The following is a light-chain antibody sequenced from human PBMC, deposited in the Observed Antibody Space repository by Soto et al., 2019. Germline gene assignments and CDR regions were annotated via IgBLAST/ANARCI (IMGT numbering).Light chain of an antibody. CDR2: EVI. Sequence: QSVLTQPASVSGSPGQSITISCTGTSSDVGRYNYVSWYQQHPGRAPRLIVYEVINRPAGVSNRFSGSKSGNTASLTISGLHAADEADYYCCSYTSSSTLLFGGGTKVTVL. CDR1: SSDVGRYNY. J-gene: IGLJ2*01. CDR3: CSYTSSSTLL. V-gene: IGLV2-14*01.